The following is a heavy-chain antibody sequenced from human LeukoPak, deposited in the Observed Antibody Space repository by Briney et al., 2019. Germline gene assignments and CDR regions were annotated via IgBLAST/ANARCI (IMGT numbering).Heavy chain of an antibody. Sequence: PGGSLRLSCVASGFTFSSYAMNWVRQAPGKGLEWVSAISGSGGSTYYADSVKGRFTISRDNAKNSLYLQMNSLRAEDTAVYYCARDRARVTGSGYYDYWGQGTLVTVSS. CDR2: ISGSGGST. V-gene: IGHV3-23*01. CDR1: GFTFSSYA. J-gene: IGHJ4*02. CDR3: ARDRARVTGSGYYDY. D-gene: IGHD3-22*01.